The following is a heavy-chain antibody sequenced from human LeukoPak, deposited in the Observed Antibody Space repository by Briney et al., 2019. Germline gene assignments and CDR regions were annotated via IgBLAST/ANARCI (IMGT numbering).Heavy chain of an antibody. CDR1: GFTFDDYA. V-gene: IGHV3-43D*04. J-gene: IGHJ4*02. Sequence: GGSLRLSCAASGFTFDDYAMHWVRQAPGKGLEWVSLISWDGGSTYYADSVKGRFTISRDNSKNSLYLQMNSLRAEDTALYYCAKSASLGYDSSGPLDYWRQGTLVTVSS. CDR3: AKSASLGYDSSGPLDY. CDR2: ISWDGGST. D-gene: IGHD3-22*01.